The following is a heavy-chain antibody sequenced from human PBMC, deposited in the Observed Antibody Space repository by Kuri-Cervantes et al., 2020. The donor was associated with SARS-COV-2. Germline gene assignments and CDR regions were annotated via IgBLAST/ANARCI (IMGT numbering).Heavy chain of an antibody. D-gene: IGHD3-10*01. CDR2: IHRTGTT. V-gene: IGHV4-4*02. Sequence: GSLRLSCAVSGGSISSSNWWSWVRQPPGKGLEWIGEIHRTGTTSYNSPLESRVTISVDRSKNQFSLTLRSVTAADTAVYYCAFNYGTGSYFYWGQGTLVTVSS. CDR1: GGSISSSNW. CDR3: AFNYGTGSYFY. J-gene: IGHJ4*02.